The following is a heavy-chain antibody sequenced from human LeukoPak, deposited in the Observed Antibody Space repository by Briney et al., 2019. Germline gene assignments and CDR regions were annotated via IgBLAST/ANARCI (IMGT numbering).Heavy chain of an antibody. CDR3: ARIVVPAASWFDP. J-gene: IGHJ5*02. CDR2: IYHSGST. D-gene: IGHD2-2*01. Sequence: PSETLSLTCAVSGYSISSGYYWGWIRQPPGKGLEWIGSIYHSGSTYYNPSLKSRVTISVDTSKNQFSLKLSSVTAADTAVYYCARIVVPAASWFDPWGQGTLVTVSP. V-gene: IGHV4-38-2*01. CDR1: GYSISSGYY.